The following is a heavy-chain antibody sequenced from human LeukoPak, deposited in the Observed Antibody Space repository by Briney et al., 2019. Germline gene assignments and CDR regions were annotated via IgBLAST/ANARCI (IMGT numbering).Heavy chain of an antibody. J-gene: IGHJ4*02. CDR1: GYTFTSYS. CDR3: ARVQRGFTYGNVDY. V-gene: IGHV1-18*01. D-gene: IGHD5-18*01. Sequence: ASVTVSCKASGYTFTSYSISWVRQAPGQGLEWMGWISAYNGNTNYAQKLQGRVTMTTDTSTSTAYMELRSLRSDDTAVYYCARVQRGFTYGNVDYWGQGTLVTVSS. CDR2: ISAYNGNT.